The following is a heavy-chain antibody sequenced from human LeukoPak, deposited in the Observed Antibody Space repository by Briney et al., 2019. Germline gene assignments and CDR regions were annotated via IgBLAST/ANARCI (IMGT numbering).Heavy chain of an antibody. V-gene: IGHV1-8*03. CDR3: ARGVTMARGVQYYNWFDP. D-gene: IGHD3-10*01. CDR1: GGTFTSYD. J-gene: IGHJ5*02. Sequence: ASVKVSCKASGGTFTSYDINWVRQATGQGLEWMGWMNPNSGNTGYAQKFQGRVTITRNTSISTAYMELSSLRSEDTAVYYCARGVTMARGVQYYNWFDPWGQGTLVTVSS. CDR2: MNPNSGNT.